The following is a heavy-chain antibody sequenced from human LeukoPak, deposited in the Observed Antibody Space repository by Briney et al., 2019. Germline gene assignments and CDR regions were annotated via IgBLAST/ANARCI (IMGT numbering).Heavy chain of an antibody. D-gene: IGHD2-8*01. V-gene: IGHV3-9*01. CDR3: AKDTRGGVFDI. CDR2: ISWNSDSI. J-gene: IGHJ3*02. Sequence: PGRSLRLSCAASGFTFDDYAMHWVRQAPGKGLEWVSGISWNSDSIGYVDSVKGRFTISRDNAKNSLYLQMNSLRVEDTALYYCAKDTRGGVFDIWGQGTMATVSS. CDR1: GFTFDDYA.